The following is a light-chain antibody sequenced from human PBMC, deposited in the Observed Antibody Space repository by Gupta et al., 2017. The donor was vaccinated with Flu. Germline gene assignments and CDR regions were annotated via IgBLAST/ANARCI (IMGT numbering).Light chain of an antibody. CDR1: SSNMGNNY. J-gene: IGLJ2*01. CDR3: ATWDSSLSGRV. V-gene: IGLV1-51*02. CDR2: ENN. Sequence: KATISCSGSSSNMGNNYVSWYQQLPGTAPKLLIYENNKRPSGIPDRFSGSKSGTSATLAINGLQAGDEADYYCATWDSSLSGRVFGGGTKLTVL.